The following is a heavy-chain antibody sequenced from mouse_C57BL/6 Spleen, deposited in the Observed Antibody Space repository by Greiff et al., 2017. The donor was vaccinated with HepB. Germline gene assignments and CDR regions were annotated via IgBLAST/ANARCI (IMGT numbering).Heavy chain of an antibody. D-gene: IGHD1-1*01. Sequence: EVNVVESGGGLVKPGGSLKLSCAASGFTFSDYGMHWVRQAPEKGLEWVAYISSGSSTIYYADTVKGRFTISRDNAKNTLFLQVTSLRSEDTAMYYCARQFLITTVVDWYFDVWGTGTTVTVSS. J-gene: IGHJ1*03. CDR1: GFTFSDYG. V-gene: IGHV5-17*01. CDR3: ARQFLITTVVDWYFDV. CDR2: ISSGSSTI.